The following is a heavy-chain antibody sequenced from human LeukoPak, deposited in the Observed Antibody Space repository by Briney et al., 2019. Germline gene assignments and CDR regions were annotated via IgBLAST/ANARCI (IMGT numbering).Heavy chain of an antibody. D-gene: IGHD2-2*01. CDR3: ASASPAGDY. V-gene: IGHV3-7*01. J-gene: IGHJ4*02. Sequence: GGSLRLSCAASGFTFSRFWMSRVRQAPGKGLEWVANIKQDGSEKYYVDSVKGRFTISRDNAKNSLHLQTNSLRAEDTAMYYCASASPAGDYWGQGTLVTVSS. CDR2: IKQDGSEK. CDR1: GFTFSRFW.